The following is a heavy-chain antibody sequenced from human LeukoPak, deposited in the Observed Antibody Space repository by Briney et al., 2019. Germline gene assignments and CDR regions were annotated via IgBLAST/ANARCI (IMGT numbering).Heavy chain of an antibody. J-gene: IGHJ6*02. CDR1: GFTFSSYA. CDR3: ARGQWLDVHYYYGMDV. CDR2: ISYDGSNK. D-gene: IGHD6-19*01. V-gene: IGHV3-30-3*01. Sequence: GRSLRLSCAASGFTFSSYAMHWVRQAPGKGLEWVAVISYDGSNKYYADSVKGRFTISRDNSKNTLYLQMNSLRAEDTAVYYCARGQWLDVHYYYGMDVWGQGTLVTVSS.